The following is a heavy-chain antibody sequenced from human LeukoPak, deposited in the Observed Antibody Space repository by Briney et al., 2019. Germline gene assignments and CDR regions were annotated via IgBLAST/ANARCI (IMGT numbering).Heavy chain of an antibody. V-gene: IGHV3-23*01. CDR2: ISGSGGST. CDR3: AKAYYYGSGSRYHDAFDI. J-gene: IGHJ3*02. CDR1: GFTFSSYA. D-gene: IGHD3-10*01. Sequence: PGGSLRLSCAASGFTFSSYAMSWVRQAPGKGLEWVSAISGSGGSTYYADSVKGRFTISRDNSKNTLYLQMNSLRAEDTAVYYCAKAYYYGSGSRYHDAFDIWGQGTMVTVSS.